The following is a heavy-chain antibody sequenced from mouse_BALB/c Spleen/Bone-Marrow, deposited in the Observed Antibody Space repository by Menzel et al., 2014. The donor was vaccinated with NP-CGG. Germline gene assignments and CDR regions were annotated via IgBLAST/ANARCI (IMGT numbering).Heavy chain of an antibody. CDR1: GDSITSGY. CDR3: ARGGGSSYNYAMDY. Sequence: EVKLMESGPSLVTPSQTLSLTCSVTGDSITSGYWNWIRKFPGNKLEYMGYISYSGSTYYNPSLKSRISITRDTSKNQYYLQLNSVTTEDTATYYCARGGGSSYNYAMDYWGQGTSVTVSS. V-gene: IGHV3-8*02. D-gene: IGHD1-1*01. J-gene: IGHJ4*01. CDR2: ISYSGST.